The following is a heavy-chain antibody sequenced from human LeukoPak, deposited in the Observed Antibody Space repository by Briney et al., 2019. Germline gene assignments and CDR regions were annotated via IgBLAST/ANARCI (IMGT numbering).Heavy chain of an antibody. D-gene: IGHD5-18*01. V-gene: IGHV3-48*04. CDR1: GLTFSSYS. CDR2: ISSTSSTI. CDR3: ARAESYSWRD. Sequence: AGGSLRLSCAASGLTFSSYSMNWVRQTPGKGLEWISYISSTSSTIYFADSVKGRFTISRDNAKNSLYLQMNSLRAEDTAVYYCARAESYSWRDWGQGTLVTVSS. J-gene: IGHJ4*02.